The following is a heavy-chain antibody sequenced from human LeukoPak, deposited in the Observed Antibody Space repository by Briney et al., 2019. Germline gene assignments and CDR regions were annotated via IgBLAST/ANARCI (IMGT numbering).Heavy chain of an antibody. CDR1: GFTFSSYA. V-gene: IGHV3-30-3*01. Sequence: PGRSLRLSCAASGFTFSSYAMHWVRQAPGNGLEWVAVIPYDGSNKYYADSVKGRFTISRDNSKNTLYLQMNSLRAEDTAVYYCARGHIVVPDYWGQGTLVTVSS. CDR2: IPYDGSNK. CDR3: ARGHIVVPDY. J-gene: IGHJ4*02. D-gene: IGHD2-15*01.